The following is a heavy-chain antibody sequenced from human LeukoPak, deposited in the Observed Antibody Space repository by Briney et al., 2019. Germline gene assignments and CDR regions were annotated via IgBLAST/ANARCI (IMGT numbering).Heavy chain of an antibody. CDR3: ATPSYSSGFDY. J-gene: IGHJ4*01. V-gene: IGHV5-51*01. CDR2: IYPDDSDT. CDR1: GYRFTNYW. Sequence: GESLKISCKGSGYRFTNYWSGWGRQMPGKGLEYMGIIYPDDSDTIYRPSFQGQVTISADKSISTVYLQWSSLKASDTAMYYCATPSYSSGFDYWGHGTLVTVSS. D-gene: IGHD6-19*01.